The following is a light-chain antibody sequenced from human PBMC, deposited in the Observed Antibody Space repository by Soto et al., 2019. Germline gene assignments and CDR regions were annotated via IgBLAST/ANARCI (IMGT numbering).Light chain of an antibody. CDR3: QQYGSPPHT. J-gene: IGKJ2*01. CDR1: QSVYNSY. Sequence: EIVLTQSPGTLSLSPGERATLSCRASQSVYNSYLAWYQQKPGQTPRLLINAASNRATGVPDRFSGSGSGTDFALTISRLEPEDFGVYYCQQYGSPPHTFGQGTKVEI. CDR2: AAS. V-gene: IGKV3-20*01.